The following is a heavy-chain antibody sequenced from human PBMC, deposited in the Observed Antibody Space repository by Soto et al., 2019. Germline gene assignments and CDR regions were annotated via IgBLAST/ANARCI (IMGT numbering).Heavy chain of an antibody. D-gene: IGHD6-13*01. CDR2: INPNSGGT. J-gene: IGHJ4*02. V-gene: IGHV1-2*02. Sequence: ASVKVSCKASGYTFTGYYMHWVRQAPGQGLEWMGWINPNSGGTNYAQKFQGRVTMTRDTSISTAYMELSRLRSDDTAVYYCARVPYSSSWYYFDYWGQGTRVTAPQ. CDR1: GYTFTGYY. CDR3: ARVPYSSSWYYFDY.